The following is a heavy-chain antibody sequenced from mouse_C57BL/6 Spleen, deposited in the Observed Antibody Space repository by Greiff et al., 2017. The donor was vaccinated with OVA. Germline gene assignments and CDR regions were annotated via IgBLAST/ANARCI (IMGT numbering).Heavy chain of an antibody. J-gene: IGHJ2*01. V-gene: IGHV5-9-1*02. CDR1: GFTFSSYA. CDR2: ISSGGDYI. D-gene: IGHD2-13*01. CDR3: TREGDPGGNYFDY. Sequence: EVHLVESGEGLVKPGGSLKLSCAASGFTFSSYAMSWVRQTPEKRLEWVAYISSGGDYIYYADTVKGRFTISRNNARNTLYLQMSSLKSEDTAMYYCTREGDPGGNYFDYWGQGTTLTVSS.